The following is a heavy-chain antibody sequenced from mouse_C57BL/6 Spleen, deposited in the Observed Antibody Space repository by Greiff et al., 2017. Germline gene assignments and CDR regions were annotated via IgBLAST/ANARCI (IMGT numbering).Heavy chain of an antibody. CDR3: ARATGGCAY. CDR2: ISGGCGHT. V-gene: IGHV5-9*01. CDR1: GFTFSSYT. J-gene: IGHJ3*01. Sequence: EVQVVESGGGLVKPGGSLKLSCAASGFTFSSYTMSWVRQTPEKRLEWVATISGGCGHTYYPDSVKGRFTISRDNAKNTLYLQMSSRRSDDTALYYCARATGGCAYWGQGTLVTVSA.